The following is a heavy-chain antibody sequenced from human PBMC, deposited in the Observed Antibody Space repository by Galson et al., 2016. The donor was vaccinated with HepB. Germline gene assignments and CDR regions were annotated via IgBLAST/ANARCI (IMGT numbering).Heavy chain of an antibody. V-gene: IGHV1-3*01. D-gene: IGHD3-10*01. CDR3: ARAGSTSMVQGWAYRMDV. J-gene: IGHJ6*02. CDR2: INAGNGDT. CDR1: GYSFITYA. Sequence: SGYSFITYAMHWVRQAPGQRLEWMGWINAGNGDTKYSQKLKGRVTITRDTSASTAYRELSSLRSEDTAVYFCARAGSTSMVQGWAYRMDVWGQGTTVTVSS.